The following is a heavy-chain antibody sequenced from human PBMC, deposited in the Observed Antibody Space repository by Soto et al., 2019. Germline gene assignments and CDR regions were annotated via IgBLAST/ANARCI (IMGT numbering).Heavy chain of an antibody. CDR2: IYPGDSDT. CDR1: GYSFTSYW. J-gene: IGHJ5*02. D-gene: IGHD2-15*01. CDR3: ARHPVGYCSGGSCYDRWFDP. V-gene: IGHV5-51*01. Sequence: GDSLKISCKGSGYSFTSYWIGWVRQMPGKGLEWMGIIYPGDSDTRYSPSFQGQVTISADKSISTAYLQWSSLKASDTAMYYCARHPVGYCSGGSCYDRWFDPWGQGTLVTVSS.